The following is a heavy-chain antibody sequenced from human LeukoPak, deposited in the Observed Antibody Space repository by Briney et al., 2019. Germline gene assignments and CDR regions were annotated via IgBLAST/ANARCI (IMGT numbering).Heavy chain of an antibody. J-gene: IGHJ4*02. D-gene: IGHD5-18*01. CDR1: GFTFSGYG. CDR2: IPYDGSNK. V-gene: IGHV3-30*18. CDR3: AKDPGGRGYSYAVTLFDY. Sequence: PGGSLRLSCAASGFTFSGYGMHWVRQAPGKGLEWVAVIPYDGSNKYYADSVKGRFIISRDNSKNTLYLQMNSLRDEDTAVYYCAKDPGGRGYSYAVTLFDYWGQGTLVTVSS.